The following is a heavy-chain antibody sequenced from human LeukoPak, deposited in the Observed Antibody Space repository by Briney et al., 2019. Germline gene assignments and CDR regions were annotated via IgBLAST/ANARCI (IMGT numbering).Heavy chain of an antibody. CDR3: ATTTCVWGSYRYPDY. D-gene: IGHD3-16*02. CDR1: GFTFSSYA. Sequence: GSLRLSCAASGFTFSSYAMSWVRQAPGKGLEWVSAISISGGTTYYADSVQGRFTISRDNSKNTLYLQMNSLRAEDTAVYYCATTTCVWGSYRYPDYWGQGTLVTVSS. CDR2: ISISGGTT. V-gene: IGHV3-23*01. J-gene: IGHJ4*02.